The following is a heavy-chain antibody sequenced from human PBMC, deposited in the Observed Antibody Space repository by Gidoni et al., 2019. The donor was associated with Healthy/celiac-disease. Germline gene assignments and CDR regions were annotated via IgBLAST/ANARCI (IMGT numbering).Heavy chain of an antibody. CDR3: AKDYGLWNNWFDP. V-gene: IGHV3-23*01. CDR2: ISGSGGST. D-gene: IGHD1-1*01. J-gene: IGHJ5*02. Sequence: EVQLLESGGGLVQPGGSLRLPCAASGFPFSSYAMCWVRQAPGKGLGWVSAISGSGGSTYYADTVKGRFTISRDNSKNTLYLQMNSLRAEDTAVYYCAKDYGLWNNWFDPWGQGTLVTVSS. CDR1: GFPFSSYA.